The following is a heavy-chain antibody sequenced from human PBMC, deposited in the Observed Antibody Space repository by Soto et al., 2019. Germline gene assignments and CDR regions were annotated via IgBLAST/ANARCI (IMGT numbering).Heavy chain of an antibody. J-gene: IGHJ4*02. CDR2: IKQDGSGK. Sequence: PVGSLRLSCAAYGFTFSSYWMSWVRQAQGKGQEWVANIKQDGSGKYYVDSVKGRFTISRDNAKNSLYLQMNSLRAEDTAVYYCAREWLAKRCYFDYWGQGTLVTVSS. CDR1: GFTFSSYW. D-gene: IGHD6-19*01. V-gene: IGHV3-7*03. CDR3: AREWLAKRCYFDY.